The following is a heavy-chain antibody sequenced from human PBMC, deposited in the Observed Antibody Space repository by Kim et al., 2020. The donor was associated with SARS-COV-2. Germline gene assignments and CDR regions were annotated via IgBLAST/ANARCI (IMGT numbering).Heavy chain of an antibody. Sequence: ASVKVSCKVSGYSLAELSMHWVRQAPGKGLEWMGGFDPEDGETIYAQKLQGRVTMTEDASTDTAYMELSSLRSEDTAVYYCATDLAIAVAGMGAVNAFDIWGQGTMVTASS. V-gene: IGHV1-24*01. J-gene: IGHJ3*02. D-gene: IGHD6-19*01. CDR2: FDPEDGET. CDR3: ATDLAIAVAGMGAVNAFDI. CDR1: GYSLAELS.